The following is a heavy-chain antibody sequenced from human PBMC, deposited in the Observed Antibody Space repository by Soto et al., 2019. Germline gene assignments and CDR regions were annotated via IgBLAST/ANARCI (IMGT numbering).Heavy chain of an antibody. D-gene: IGHD6-19*01. CDR3: TTLTYQC. Sequence: PGGSLRLSCAASGFTFSDYYMSWVRQAPGKGLEWVSVIYSGGSTYYADSVKGRFTISRDNSKNTLYLQMNSLRAEDTAVYYCTTLTYQCWGQGTLVTVSS. CDR1: GFTFSDYY. J-gene: IGHJ4*02. CDR2: IYSGGST. V-gene: IGHV3-53*01.